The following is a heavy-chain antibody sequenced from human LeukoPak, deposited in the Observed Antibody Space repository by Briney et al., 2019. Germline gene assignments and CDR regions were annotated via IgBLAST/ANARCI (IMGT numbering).Heavy chain of an antibody. Sequence: SETLSLTCTVSGGSISSSSYYWGWIRQPPGKGLEWIGSIYYSGSTYYNPSLKSRVTMSVDTSKNQFSLKLSSVIAADTAVYYCARERYDFWSGPPQAYFDYWGQGTLVTVSS. J-gene: IGHJ4*02. D-gene: IGHD3-3*01. V-gene: IGHV4-39*07. CDR3: ARERYDFWSGPPQAYFDY. CDR2: IYYSGST. CDR1: GGSISSSSYY.